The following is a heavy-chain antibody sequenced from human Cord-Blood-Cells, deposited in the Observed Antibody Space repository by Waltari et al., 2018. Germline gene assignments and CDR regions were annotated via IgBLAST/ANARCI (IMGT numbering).Heavy chain of an antibody. V-gene: IGHV3-7*01. J-gene: IGHJ4*02. CDR3: ARVFQLGSHFDY. Sequence: EVQLVESGGGLVQPGGSLRLSCAASGLPFSRDWMSWVRQAPGKGLEWVANIKQDGSEKYYVDSVKGRFTISRDNAKNSLYLQMNSLRAEDTAVYYCARVFQLGSHFDYWGQGTLVTVSS. D-gene: IGHD7-27*01. CDR2: IKQDGSEK. CDR1: GLPFSRDW.